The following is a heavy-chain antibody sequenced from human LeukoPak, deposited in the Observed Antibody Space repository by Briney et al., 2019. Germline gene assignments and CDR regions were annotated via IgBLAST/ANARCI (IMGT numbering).Heavy chain of an antibody. D-gene: IGHD3-10*01. J-gene: IGHJ5*02. CDR2: MNPNSGNT. CDR3: ARDQGDDYYGSGSLQYNWFDT. V-gene: IGHV1-8*01. CDR1: GYTFTSYD. Sequence: GASVKVSCKASGYTFTSYDINWVRQATGQGLEGMGWMNPNSGNTGYAQKFQGRVAIPRNTSLSKAYMELSSLRSEDTAVYYFARDQGDDYYGSGSLQYNWFDTWGQGTLVTVSS.